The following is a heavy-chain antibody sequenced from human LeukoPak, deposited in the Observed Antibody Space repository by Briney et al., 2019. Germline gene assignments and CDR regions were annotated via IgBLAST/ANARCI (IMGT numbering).Heavy chain of an antibody. CDR2: INWNSDNI. CDR3: ARDEGYGDYPFSDY. CDR1: GFTFDDYA. Sequence: GRSLRLSCAASGFTFDDYAMHWVRQAPGKGLEWVSGINWNSDNIGYADSVKGRFTISRDNAKNSLYLQMNSLRAEDTAVYYCARDEGYGDYPFSDYWGQGTLVTVSS. J-gene: IGHJ4*02. D-gene: IGHD4-17*01. V-gene: IGHV3-9*01.